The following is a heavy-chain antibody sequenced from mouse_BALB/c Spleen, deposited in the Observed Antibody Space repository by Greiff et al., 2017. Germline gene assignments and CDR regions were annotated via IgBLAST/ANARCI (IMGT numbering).Heavy chain of an antibody. V-gene: IGHV5-17*02. D-gene: IGHD2-14*01. CDR1: GFTFSSFG. Sequence: EVQGVESGGGLVQPGGSRKLSCAASGFTFSSFGMHWVRQAPEKGLEWVAYISSGSSTIYYTDTVKGRFTISRDNPKNTLFLQMTSLRSEDTAMYYCARSRYRYDAYAMDYWGQGTSVTVSS. CDR3: ARSRYRYDAYAMDY. CDR2: ISSGSSTI. J-gene: IGHJ4*01.